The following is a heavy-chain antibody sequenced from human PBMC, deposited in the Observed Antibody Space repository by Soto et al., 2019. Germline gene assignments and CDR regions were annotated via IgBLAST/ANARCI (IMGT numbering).Heavy chain of an antibody. D-gene: IGHD6-13*01. Sequence: ASVKVSCKASGYTFTGYYMHWARQAPGQGLEWMGWINPNSGGTNYAQKFQGRVTMTRDTSISTAYMELSRLRSDDTAVYYCATVFLLRQKLVNFGYWGQGTLVTVSS. V-gene: IGHV1-2*02. CDR1: GYTFTGYY. CDR2: INPNSGGT. J-gene: IGHJ4*02. CDR3: ATVFLLRQKLVNFGY.